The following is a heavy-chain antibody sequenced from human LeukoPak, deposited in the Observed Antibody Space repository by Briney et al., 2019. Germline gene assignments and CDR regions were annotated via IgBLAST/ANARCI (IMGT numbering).Heavy chain of an antibody. Sequence: GGSLRLSCEASGFTFSRYAMTWVRQAPGKGLEWVSAITNSGGGTYYADSVKGRFTISRDNSKNTLYLQMNSLKAEDTAVYYCVKFVGAKGYWGQGTLVTVSS. CDR2: ITNSGGGT. J-gene: IGHJ4*02. D-gene: IGHD1-26*01. CDR1: GFTFSRYA. CDR3: VKFVGAKGY. V-gene: IGHV3-23*01.